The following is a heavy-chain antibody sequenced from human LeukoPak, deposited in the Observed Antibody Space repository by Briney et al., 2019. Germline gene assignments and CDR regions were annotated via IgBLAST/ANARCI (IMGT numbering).Heavy chain of an antibody. V-gene: IGHV3-30*19. D-gene: IGHD3-3*01. J-gene: IGHJ4*02. CDR1: GFTFSSYG. Sequence: GGSLRLSCAASGFTFSSYGMHWVRQAPGKGLEWVAVISYDGSNKYYADSVKGRFTISRDNSKNTLYLQMNSLRAEDTAVYYCARSIRFLTLIDYWGQGTLVTVSS. CDR2: ISYDGSNK. CDR3: ARSIRFLTLIDY.